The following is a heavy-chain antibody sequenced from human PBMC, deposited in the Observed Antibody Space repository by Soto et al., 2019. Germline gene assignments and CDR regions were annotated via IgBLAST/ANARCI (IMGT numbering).Heavy chain of an antibody. J-gene: IGHJ6*02. CDR3: ARRVATNLGTNYYGMDV. Sequence: SETLSLTCTVSGGYISSSSYYWGWIRQPPGKGLEWIGSIYYSGSTYYNPSLKSRVTISVDTSKNQFSLKLSSVTAADTAVYYCARRVATNLGTNYYGMDVWGQGTTVTVSS. CDR1: GGYISSSSYY. D-gene: IGHD5-12*01. V-gene: IGHV4-39*01. CDR2: IYYSGST.